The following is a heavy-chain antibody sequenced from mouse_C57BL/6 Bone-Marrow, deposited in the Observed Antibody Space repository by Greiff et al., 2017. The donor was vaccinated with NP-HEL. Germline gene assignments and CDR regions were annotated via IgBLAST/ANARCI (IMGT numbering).Heavy chain of an antibody. V-gene: IGHV6-3*01. J-gene: IGHJ1*03. CDR2: IRLKSDNYAT. CDR3: TNYYGSSPYWYFDV. Sequence: EVKLMESGGGLVQPGGSMKLSCVASGFTFSNYWMNWVRQSPEKGLEWVAQIRLKSDNYATHYAESVKGRFTISRDDSKSSVYLQMNNLRAEDTGIYYCTNYYGSSPYWYFDVWGTGTTVTVSS. D-gene: IGHD1-1*01. CDR1: GFTFSNYW.